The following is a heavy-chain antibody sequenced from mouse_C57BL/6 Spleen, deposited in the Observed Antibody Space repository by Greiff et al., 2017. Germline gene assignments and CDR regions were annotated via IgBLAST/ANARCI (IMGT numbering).Heavy chain of an antibody. CDR2: IYPGSGST. CDR1: GYTFTSYW. J-gene: IGHJ4*01. D-gene: IGHD2-1*01. Sequence: QVQLQQPGAELVKPGASVKMSCKASGYTFTSYWITWVKQRPGQGLEWIGDIYPGSGSTNYNEKFKSKATLTVDTSSSTAYMQLSSLTSEDSAVYYSARANCGNYQGYDYAMDYWGQGTSVTVSS. V-gene: IGHV1-55*01. CDR3: ARANCGNYQGYDYAMDY.